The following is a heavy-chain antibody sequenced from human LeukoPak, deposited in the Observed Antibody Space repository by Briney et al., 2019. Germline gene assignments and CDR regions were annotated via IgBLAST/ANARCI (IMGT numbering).Heavy chain of an antibody. J-gene: IGHJ5*02. Sequence: GGSLRLSCAASGFTFSSYAMSWVRQAPGKGREGVSAISGSSGSTYYADSVKGRFTISRDNSKNTLYLQMNSLRAEDTAVYYCAKGKLRYFDWSPPGPWGQGTLVTVSS. D-gene: IGHD3-9*01. CDR1: GFTFSSYA. V-gene: IGHV3-23*01. CDR2: ISGSSGST. CDR3: AKGKLRYFDWSPPGP.